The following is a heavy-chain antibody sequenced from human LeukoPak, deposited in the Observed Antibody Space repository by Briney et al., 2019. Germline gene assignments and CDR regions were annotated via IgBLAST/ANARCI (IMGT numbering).Heavy chain of an antibody. V-gene: IGHV1-8*03. CDR2: MNPNSGNT. J-gene: IGHJ3*02. Sequence: ASVKVSCKASGYTFTSYDINWVRQATGQGLEWMGWMNPNSGNTGYSQKFQGRVTITRDTSASTAYMELSSLRSEDTAVYYCARDQEVGATKGDAFDIWGQGTMVTVSS. CDR3: ARDQEVGATKGDAFDI. D-gene: IGHD1-26*01. CDR1: GYTFTSYD.